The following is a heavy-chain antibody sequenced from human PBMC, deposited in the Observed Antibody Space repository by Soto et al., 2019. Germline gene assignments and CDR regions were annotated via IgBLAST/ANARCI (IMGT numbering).Heavy chain of an antibody. V-gene: IGHV4-39*01. Sequence: SETLSLTCSFSGSSVSFSYYYWAWLRQSPGKGPEWIGSVFYTGFTSYNPSLESRVSVSVDTSKSQFSLKLSAVTAADTAVYYCATSQKGYNWNYFDHWGQGALVTVSS. CDR2: VFYTGFT. CDR3: ATSQKGYNWNYFDH. J-gene: IGHJ4*02. D-gene: IGHD1-20*01. CDR1: GSSVSFSYYY.